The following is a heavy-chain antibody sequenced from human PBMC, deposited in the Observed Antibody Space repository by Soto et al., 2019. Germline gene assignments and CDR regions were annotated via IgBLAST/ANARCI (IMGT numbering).Heavy chain of an antibody. D-gene: IGHD6-6*01. CDR2: IIPIFGTA. CDR3: ARDGYSSSSGGGGMDV. J-gene: IGHJ6*02. CDR1: GGTFSSYA. Sequence: QVQLVQSGAEVKKPGSSVKVSCTASGGTFSSYAISWVRQAPGQGLEWMGGIIPIFGTANYAQKFQGRVTITADKSTSTAYMELSSLRSEDTAVYYCARDGYSSSSGGGGMDVWGQGTTVTVSS. V-gene: IGHV1-69*06.